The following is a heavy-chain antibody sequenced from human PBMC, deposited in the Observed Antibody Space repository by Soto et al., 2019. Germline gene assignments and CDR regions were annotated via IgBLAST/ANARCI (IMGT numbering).Heavy chain of an antibody. CDR2: IYYSGST. CDR3: ARHSNAFFNGNYPGGGYFDY. V-gene: IGHV4-59*08. Sequence: SETLSLTCTVSGGSISSYYWSWIRQPPGKGLGWIGYIYYSGSTNYTPSLKSRVTISVDTSKNQFTLKLSSVTAADTAVYYCARHSNAFFNGNYPGGGYFDYWSQGPVVTVSS. J-gene: IGHJ4*02. CDR1: GGSISSYY. D-gene: IGHD3-3*01.